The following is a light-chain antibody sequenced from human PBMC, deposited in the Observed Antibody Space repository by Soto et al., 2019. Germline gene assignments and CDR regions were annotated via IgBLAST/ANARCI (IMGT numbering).Light chain of an antibody. CDR1: QGISRY. CDR3: QQAHSFPLT. J-gene: IGKJ4*01. V-gene: IGKV1-12*01. Sequence: IPMTQSPSSVSASVGDRVTITCRASQGISRYLAWYQQKPGKAPQLLISGASSLQSGVPSRFSGGGSGTDFTLTISSLQPEDFATYYCQQAHSFPLTFGGGTRVEIK. CDR2: GAS.